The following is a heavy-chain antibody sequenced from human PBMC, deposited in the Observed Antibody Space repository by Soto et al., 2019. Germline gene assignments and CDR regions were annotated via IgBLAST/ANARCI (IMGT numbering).Heavy chain of an antibody. J-gene: IGHJ6*02. Sequence: ASVKVSCKASGYTFTSYYMHWVRQAPGQGLEWMGIINPSGGSTSYAQKFQGRVTMTRDTSTSTVYLQWSSLKASDTAVYYCARTSYRSSYHYGMDVWGQGTTVTVSS. V-gene: IGHV1-46*01. D-gene: IGHD6-13*01. CDR2: INPSGGST. CDR1: GYTFTSYY. CDR3: ARTSYRSSYHYGMDV.